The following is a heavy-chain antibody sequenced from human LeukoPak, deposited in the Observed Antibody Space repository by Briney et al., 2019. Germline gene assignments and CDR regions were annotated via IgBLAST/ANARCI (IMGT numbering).Heavy chain of an antibody. Sequence: SETLSLTCTVSGVSISSYYWSWIRQPPGKGLEWIGYIYYSGSTNYNPSLKSRVTISVDTSKNQFSLKLSSVTAADTAVYYCARDSLWFGSGMDVWGKGTTVTVSS. D-gene: IGHD3-10*01. V-gene: IGHV4-59*01. CDR1: GVSISSYY. CDR2: IYYSGST. CDR3: ARDSLWFGSGMDV. J-gene: IGHJ6*04.